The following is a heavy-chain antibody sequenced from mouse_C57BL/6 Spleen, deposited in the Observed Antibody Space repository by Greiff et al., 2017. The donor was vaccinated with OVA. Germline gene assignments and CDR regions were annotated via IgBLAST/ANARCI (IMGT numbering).Heavy chain of an antibody. Sequence: QVQLQQSGPELVKPGASVKISCKASGYAFSSSWMNWVKQRPGKGLEWIGRIYPGDGDTNYNGKFKGKATLTADKSSSTAYMQLISLTSEDSAVYFCARLQGAMDYWGQGTSVTVSS. CDR3: ARLQGAMDY. V-gene: IGHV1-82*01. J-gene: IGHJ4*01. CDR1: GYAFSSSW. CDR2: IYPGDGDT.